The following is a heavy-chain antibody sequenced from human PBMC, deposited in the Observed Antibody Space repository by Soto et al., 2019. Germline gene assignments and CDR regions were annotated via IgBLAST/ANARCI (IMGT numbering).Heavy chain of an antibody. V-gene: IGHV3-23*01. Sequence: GGSLRLSCAASGFTFSNYAMSWVRQAPGKGLEWVSTISGRGGNTYYADSVKGRFTISRDNSRNTLYLQMDSLRVEDLSVYSCAKAGCSGGTSYLYWFDYWGQGA. J-gene: IGHJ4*02. D-gene: IGHD2-15*01. CDR2: ISGRGGNT. CDR1: GFTFSNYA. CDR3: AKAGCSGGTSYLYWFDY.